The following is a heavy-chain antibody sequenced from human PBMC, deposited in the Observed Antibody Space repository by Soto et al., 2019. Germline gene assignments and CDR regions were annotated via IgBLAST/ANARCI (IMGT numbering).Heavy chain of an antibody. CDR2: IYDSGAT. CDR3: ARDFWFDP. CDR1: GDSVSSENYY. V-gene: IGHV4-61*01. J-gene: IGHJ5*02. Sequence: SETLSLTCSVSGDSVSSENYYWSWIRQPPGKGLEWIGNIYDSGATKYNPSLKSRVTISVDTSKNQFSLKLRSVTPVDTAVYYCARDFWFDPWGQGTLVTVSS.